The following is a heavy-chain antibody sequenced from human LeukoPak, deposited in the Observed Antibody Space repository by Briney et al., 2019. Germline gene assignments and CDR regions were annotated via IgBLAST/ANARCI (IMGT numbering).Heavy chain of an antibody. Sequence: PGRSLRLSCAASGFTFSTYALHWVRQATGKGLEWVAVISYDGSKKYYADSLKGRFTISRDNSKNTLFLQMNSLRAEDTAVYYCARDYSSTSVLDSWGQGTLVTVSS. CDR3: ARDYSSTSVLDS. CDR2: ISYDGSKK. D-gene: IGHD2-2*01. CDR1: GFTFSTYA. J-gene: IGHJ5*01. V-gene: IGHV3-30*04.